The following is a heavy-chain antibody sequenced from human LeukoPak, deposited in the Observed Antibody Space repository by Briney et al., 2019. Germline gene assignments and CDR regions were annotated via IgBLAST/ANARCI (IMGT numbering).Heavy chain of an antibody. J-gene: IGHJ6*02. CDR1: GGSISSSSYY. Sequence: SETLSLTCTVSGGSISSSSYYWGWIRQPPGKGLEWIGSIYYSRSTYYNPSLKSRVTISVDTSKNQFSLKLSSVTAADTAVYYCARVSRIAAARAGMDVWGQGTTVTVSS. D-gene: IGHD6-25*01. CDR2: IYYSRST. CDR3: ARVSRIAAARAGMDV. V-gene: IGHV4-39*01.